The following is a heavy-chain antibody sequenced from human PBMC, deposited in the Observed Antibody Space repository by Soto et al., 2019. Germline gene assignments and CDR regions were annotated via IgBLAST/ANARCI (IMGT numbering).Heavy chain of an antibody. Sequence: ASVKVSCKASGYTFTGYYMHWVRQAPGQGXEWMGWINPNSGGTNYAQKFQGWVTMTRDTSISTAYMELSRLRSDDTAVYYCARVDCSSTSCPGRYYGMDVWGQGTTVTVSS. J-gene: IGHJ6*02. D-gene: IGHD2-2*01. CDR3: ARVDCSSTSCPGRYYGMDV. CDR1: GYTFTGYY. CDR2: INPNSGGT. V-gene: IGHV1-2*04.